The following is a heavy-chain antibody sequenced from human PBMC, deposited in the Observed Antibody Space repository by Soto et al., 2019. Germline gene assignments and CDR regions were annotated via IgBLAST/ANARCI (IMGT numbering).Heavy chain of an antibody. D-gene: IGHD6-13*01. CDR2: IIPIFGTA. V-gene: IGHV1-69*06. CDR3: ERDRGRISVSWDSFDY. Sequence: QVQLVQSGAEVKKPGSSVKVSCKASGGTFSSYAISWVRQAPGQGLEWMGGIIPIFGTANYAQKFQGRVTITADKSTSPAFMELSSVRSEDTSVDYCERDRGRISVSWDSFDYWGQGTLVTVSS. CDR1: GGTFSSYA. J-gene: IGHJ4*02.